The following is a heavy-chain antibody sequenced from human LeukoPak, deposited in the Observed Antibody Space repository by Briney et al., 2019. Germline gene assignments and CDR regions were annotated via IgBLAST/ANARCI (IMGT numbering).Heavy chain of an antibody. CDR1: GGSISSYY. CDR2: IYYSGST. CDR3: ARHDLDIAAYNY. Sequence: SETLSLTCTVSGGSISSYYWSWIRQPPGKGLEWIGYIYYSGSTNYSPSLKSRVTISVDTSKNQFSLKLSSVTAADTAVYYCARHDLDIAAYNYWGQGTLVTVSS. J-gene: IGHJ4*02. D-gene: IGHD6-13*01. V-gene: IGHV4-59*08.